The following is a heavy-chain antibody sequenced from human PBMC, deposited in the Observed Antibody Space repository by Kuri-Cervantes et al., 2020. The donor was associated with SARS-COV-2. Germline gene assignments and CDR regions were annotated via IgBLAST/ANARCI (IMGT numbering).Heavy chain of an antibody. CDR2: IYPGDSDT. Sequence: KVSCKGSGYSFTSYWAGWVRQMPGKGLEWTGIIYPGDSDTRYSPSFQGQVTISADKSISTAYLQWSSLQASDTARYYCARLVWYSDEMDVWGKGTTVTVSS. CDR3: ARLVWYSDEMDV. J-gene: IGHJ6*04. D-gene: IGHD2-8*01. CDR1: GYSFTSYW. V-gene: IGHV5-51*01.